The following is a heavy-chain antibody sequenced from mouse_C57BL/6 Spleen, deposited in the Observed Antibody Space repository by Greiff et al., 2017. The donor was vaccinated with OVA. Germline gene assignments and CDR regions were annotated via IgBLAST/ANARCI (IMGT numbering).Heavy chain of an antibody. D-gene: IGHD1-1*01. V-gene: IGHV1-19*01. CDR2: VNPYNGGT. J-gene: IGHJ2*01. CDR3: ARFTTVVAKGFDY. CDR1: GYTFTDYY. Sequence: VQLQQSGPVLVKPGASVKMSCKASGYTFTDYYMNWVKQSHGKSLEWIGVVNPYNGGTSYNQKFKGKATLTVDKSSSTAYMELNSLTSEDSAVYYCARFTTVVAKGFDYWGQGTTLTVSS.